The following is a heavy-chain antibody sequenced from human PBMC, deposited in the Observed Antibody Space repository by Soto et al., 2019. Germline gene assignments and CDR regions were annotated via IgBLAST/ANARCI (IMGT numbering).Heavy chain of an antibody. Sequence: QVQLQESGPGLVQPSQTLSLTCTVSGGSISSTDYYWSWIRLHPGKGLEWIGYIYYSGTTYYNPSLKSRVSISVDTSKSQLSLRLSSVTAADTAVYFCAGYCGSANCGWFDPWGQGTLVTVCS. V-gene: IGHV4-31*03. J-gene: IGHJ5*02. CDR2: IYYSGTT. D-gene: IGHD2-2*01. CDR3: AGYCGSANCGWFDP. CDR1: GGSISSTDYY.